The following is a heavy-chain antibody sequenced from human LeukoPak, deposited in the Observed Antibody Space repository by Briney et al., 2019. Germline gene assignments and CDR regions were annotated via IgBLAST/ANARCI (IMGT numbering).Heavy chain of an antibody. J-gene: IGHJ2*01. CDR1: GYTFTSYG. CDR3: ARDQEDDGDYLSYWYFDL. V-gene: IGHV1-18*04. Sequence: ASVMVSCKASGYTFTSYGISWVRQAAGQGVEVIGWISAYNGNTNYAQKLQGRVTMTTDTSTSTAYMELRSLRSDDPAVYYCARDQEDDGDYLSYWYFDLWGRGTLVTVSS. CDR2: ISAYNGNT. D-gene: IGHD4-17*01.